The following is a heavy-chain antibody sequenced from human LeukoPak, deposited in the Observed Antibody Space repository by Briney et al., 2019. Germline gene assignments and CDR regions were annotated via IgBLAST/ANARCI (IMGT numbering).Heavy chain of an antibody. V-gene: IGHV3-23*01. CDR2: ISGSGGST. Sequence: GGSLRLSCAASGFTFSSYAMSWVRQAPGKGLEWVSAISGSGGSTYYADSVKSRFTISRDNSKNTLYLQMNSLRAEDTAVYYCARLGYCSGGSCPVGMDVWGKGTTVTVSS. D-gene: IGHD2-15*01. CDR3: ARLGYCSGGSCPVGMDV. J-gene: IGHJ6*04. CDR1: GFTFSSYA.